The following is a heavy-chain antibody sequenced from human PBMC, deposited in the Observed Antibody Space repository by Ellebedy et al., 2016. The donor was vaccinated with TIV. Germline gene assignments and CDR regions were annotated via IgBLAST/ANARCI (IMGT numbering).Heavy chain of an antibody. CDR3: ARGGATSSRYWRN. D-gene: IGHD2-2*01. CDR1: GFAFTTYW. Sequence: GESLKISCAASGFAFTTYWMSWVRLAPGKGLEWVATIQQDGTKKYYVDSVKGRFSISRDNAKNSLYLQMNSLRAEDTAVYYCARGGATSSRYWRNWGQGALVTVSS. J-gene: IGHJ4*02. V-gene: IGHV3-7*01. CDR2: IQQDGTKK.